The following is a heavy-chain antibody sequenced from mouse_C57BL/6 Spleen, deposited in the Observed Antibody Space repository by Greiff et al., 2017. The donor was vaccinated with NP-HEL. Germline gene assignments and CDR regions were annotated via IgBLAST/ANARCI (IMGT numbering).Heavy chain of an antibody. V-gene: IGHV5-17*01. CDR3: ARKSATVYYYAMDY. CDR2: ISSGSSTI. CDR1: GFTFSDYG. D-gene: IGHD1-1*01. J-gene: IGHJ4*01. Sequence: EVKLVESGGGLVKPGGSLKLSCAASGFTFSDYGMHWVRQAPEKGLEWVAYISSGSSTIYYADTVKGRVTISRDNAKNTLFLQMTSLRSEDTAMYSAARKSATVYYYAMDYWGQGTSVTVSS.